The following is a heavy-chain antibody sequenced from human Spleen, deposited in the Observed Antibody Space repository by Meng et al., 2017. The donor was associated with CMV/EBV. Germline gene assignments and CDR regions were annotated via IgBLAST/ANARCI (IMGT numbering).Heavy chain of an antibody. CDR1: GFTFSSYE. Sequence: GGSLRLSCAASGFTFSSYEMNWVRQAPGKGLEWVSYISSSGSTIYYADSVQGRFAISRDNAKSSLYLQMDSLGAEDTAVYYCARRPAPAATYYFYYNLDVWGQGTTVTVSS. D-gene: IGHD2-2*01. V-gene: IGHV3-48*03. J-gene: IGHJ6*02. CDR3: ARRPAPAATYYFYYNLDV. CDR2: ISSSGSTI.